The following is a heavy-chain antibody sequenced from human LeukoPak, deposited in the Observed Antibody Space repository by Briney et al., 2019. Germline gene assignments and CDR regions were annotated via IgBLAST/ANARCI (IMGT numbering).Heavy chain of an antibody. D-gene: IGHD2-15*01. CDR1: GFTFSSYG. CDR3: ARDARYCSGGSCYAWPFDY. J-gene: IGHJ4*02. Sequence: GGSLRLSCAASGFTFSSYGMHWVRQAPGKGLEWVAVIWYDGSDKYYADSVKGRFTISRDNSKNTLYLQMNSLRAEDTAVYYCARDARYCSGGSCYAWPFDYWGQGTLVTVSS. CDR2: IWYDGSDK. V-gene: IGHV3-33*01.